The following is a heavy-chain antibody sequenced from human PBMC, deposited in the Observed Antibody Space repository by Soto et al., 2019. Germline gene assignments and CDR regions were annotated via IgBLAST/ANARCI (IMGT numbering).Heavy chain of an antibody. CDR2: IIPIFGTA. CDR1: GGTFSSYA. D-gene: IGHD3-22*01. CDR3: ARARNDNYYYGMDV. J-gene: IGHJ6*02. V-gene: IGHV1-69*12. Sequence: QVQLVQSGAEVRKPGSSVKVSCKASGGTFSSYAISWVRQAPGQGLEWLGGIIPIFGTANFAQKFQGRVTITADEATSTAYRELSSLRAEDTAVYYCARARNDNYYYGMDVWGQGTTVTVSS.